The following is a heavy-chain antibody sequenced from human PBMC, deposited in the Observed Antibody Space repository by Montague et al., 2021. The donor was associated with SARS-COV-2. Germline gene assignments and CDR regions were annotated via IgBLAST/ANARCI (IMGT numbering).Heavy chain of an antibody. CDR2: ISTSAYTT. V-gene: IGHV3-48*03. J-gene: IGHJ3*02. D-gene: IGHD3-16*02. CDR3: TRDYRSIVGDGLDI. Sequence: SLRLSCAASGFTFSNYDMNWVRQAPGKGPEWISYISTSAYTTSYAGSVKGRFTISRDNGKNSLYLQMNSLRVEDPAVYYCTRDYRSIVGDGLDIWGQGTKVTVSS. CDR1: GFTFSNYD.